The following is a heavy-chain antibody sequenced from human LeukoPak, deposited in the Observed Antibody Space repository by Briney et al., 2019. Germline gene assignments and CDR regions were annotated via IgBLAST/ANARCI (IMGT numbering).Heavy chain of an antibody. D-gene: IGHD2-15*01. V-gene: IGHV4-59*12. CDR2: IYYSGST. J-gene: IGHJ5*02. Sequence: SETLSLTCTVSGGSISSYYWSWIRQPPGKGLEWIGYIYYSGSTYYNPSLKSRVTISVDTSKNQFSLKLSSVTAADTAVYYCARTNRYCSGGSCYSSWFDPWGQGTLVTVSS. CDR3: ARTNRYCSGGSCYSSWFDP. CDR1: GGSISSYY.